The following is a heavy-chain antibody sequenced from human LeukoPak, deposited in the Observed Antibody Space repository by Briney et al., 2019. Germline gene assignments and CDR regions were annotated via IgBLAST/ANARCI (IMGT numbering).Heavy chain of an antibody. Sequence: GGSLRLSCAASGFTFSSYAMSWVRQAPGKGLEWVSAISGGGGTTYYADSVKGRFTISRDNSKNTLFLQMSSLRAEDTAVYYCARDISWYFDYWARECWSPSPQ. V-gene: IGHV3-23*01. J-gene: IGHJ4*02. CDR1: GFTFSSYA. D-gene: IGHD6-13*01. CDR2: ISGGGGTT. CDR3: ARDISWYFDY.